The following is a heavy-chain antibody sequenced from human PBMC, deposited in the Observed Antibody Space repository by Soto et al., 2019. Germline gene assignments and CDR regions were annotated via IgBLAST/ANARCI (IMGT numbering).Heavy chain of an antibody. Sequence: ASVKVSCKVSGYTLTELSMHWVRQAPGKGLEWMGGFDPEDGETIYAQKFQGRVTMTEDTSTDTAYMELSSLRSEDTAVYYCATARVTSQPLYDAFDIWGQGTMVTVS. CDR3: ATARVTSQPLYDAFDI. D-gene: IGHD4-4*01. CDR2: FDPEDGET. V-gene: IGHV1-24*01. J-gene: IGHJ3*02. CDR1: GYTLTELS.